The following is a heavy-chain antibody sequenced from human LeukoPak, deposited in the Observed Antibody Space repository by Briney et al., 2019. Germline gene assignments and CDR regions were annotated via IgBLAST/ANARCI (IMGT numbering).Heavy chain of an antibody. D-gene: IGHD6-13*01. CDR3: ARHRIAAAVAFYFDS. CDR1: GFTFSSYA. CDR2: ISGSGGST. V-gene: IGHV3-23*01. J-gene: IGHJ4*02. Sequence: PGGSLRLSCAASGFTFSSYAMSWVRQAPGKGLEWVSAISGSGGSTYYADSVKGRFTISRDNSENTLNLQMNSLRTEDTAVYYCARHRIAAAVAFYFDSWGQGALVAVSS.